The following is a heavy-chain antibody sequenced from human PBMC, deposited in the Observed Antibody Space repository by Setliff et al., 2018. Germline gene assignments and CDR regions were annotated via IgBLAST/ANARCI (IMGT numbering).Heavy chain of an antibody. J-gene: IGHJ5*02. D-gene: IGHD3-3*01. CDR3: ARAPQYSNFWYALSWFDP. Sequence: KTSETLSLTCTVSGGSISSSYWSWIRQPPGKGLEWIGYFYHSGSMNYNPSLKGRVTMSVDTSNNQFSLKLTSVTAADTAVYYCARAPQYSNFWYALSWFDPWGQGTLVTVSS. V-gene: IGHV4-59*12. CDR2: FYHSGSM. CDR1: GGSISSSY.